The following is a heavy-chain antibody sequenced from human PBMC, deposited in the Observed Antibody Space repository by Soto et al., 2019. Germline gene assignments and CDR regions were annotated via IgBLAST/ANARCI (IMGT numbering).Heavy chain of an antibody. CDR3: ARDRSMQAAGTPYFDY. CDR1: GYTFTGYY. D-gene: IGHD6-13*01. CDR2: INPNSGGT. J-gene: IGHJ4*02. V-gene: IGHV1-2*04. Sequence: VKVSCKASGYTFTGYYMHWVRQAPGQGLEWMGWINPNSGGTNYAQKFQGWVTMTRDTSISTAYMELSRLRSDDTAVYYCARDRSMQAAGTPYFDYWGQGTLVTVSS.